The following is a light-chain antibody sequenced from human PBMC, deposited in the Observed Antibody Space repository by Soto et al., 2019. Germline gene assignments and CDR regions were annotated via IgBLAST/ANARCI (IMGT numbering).Light chain of an antibody. Sequence: EIVLTQSPATLSLSPGESATLSWRASQSVSRYLVWFQHKPGQAPRLVIHDASYRAADIPARFSGSGSETDFTLTIRSLQPEDFAAYYCQQCNTWPLTFGGGTKLEIK. CDR1: QSVSRY. CDR2: DAS. J-gene: IGKJ4*01. CDR3: QQCNTWPLT. V-gene: IGKV3-11*01.